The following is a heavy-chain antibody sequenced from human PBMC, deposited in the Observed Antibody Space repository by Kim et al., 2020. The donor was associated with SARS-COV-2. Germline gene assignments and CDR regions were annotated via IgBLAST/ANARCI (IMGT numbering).Heavy chain of an antibody. CDR3: ARVGAIGAFDY. Sequence: TYYADSVKGRFTISIDSSKNTLYLQMGSLRAEDMAVYYCARVGAIGAFDYWGQGALVTVSS. D-gene: IGHD3-16*01. CDR2: T. V-gene: IGHV3-64*02. J-gene: IGHJ4*02.